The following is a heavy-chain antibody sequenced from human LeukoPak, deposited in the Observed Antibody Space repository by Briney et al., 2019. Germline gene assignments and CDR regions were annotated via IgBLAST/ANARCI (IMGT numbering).Heavy chain of an antibody. CDR2: ISHSGSA. CDR3: ARDPRWLTPDCTSTSCYENYFDP. CDR1: GYSISSGYQ. J-gene: IGHJ5*02. V-gene: IGHV4-38-2*02. Sequence: SETLSLTCAVSGYSISSGYQWAWIRQSPGKGLEWIGSISHSGSAHYNPSLKSRVTISVETSNNQFSLKMYSVTAADTAVYYCARDPRWLTPDCTSTSCYENYFDPWGQGTLVTVSS. D-gene: IGHD2-2*01.